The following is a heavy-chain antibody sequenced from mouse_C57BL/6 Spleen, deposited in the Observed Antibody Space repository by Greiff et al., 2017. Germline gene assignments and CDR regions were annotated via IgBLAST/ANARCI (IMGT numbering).Heavy chain of an antibody. CDR3: VREEIYYGNYFYFDY. J-gene: IGHJ2*01. CDR2: INPSNGGT. V-gene: IGHV1-53*01. CDR1: GYTFTSYW. Sequence: QVQLQQPGTELVKPGASVKLSCKASGYTFTSYWMHWVKQRPGQGLEWIGNINPSNGGTNYNEKFKSKATLTVDKSSSTAYMQLSSLTSADSAVYYCVREEIYYGNYFYFDYWGQGTTLTVSS. D-gene: IGHD2-1*01.